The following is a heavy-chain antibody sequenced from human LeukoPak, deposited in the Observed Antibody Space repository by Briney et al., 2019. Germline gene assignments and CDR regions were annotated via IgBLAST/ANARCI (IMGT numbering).Heavy chain of an antibody. CDR2: IKSDGSST. CDR3: ARSDWFDP. CDR1: GFTFSGQW. Sequence: TGGSLRLSCAASGFTFSGQWMHWVRQAPGKGLVWVSRIKSDGSSTYYAGSVKGRFTISRDNAKNTLYLQMNSLRAEDTAVYYCARSDWFDPWGQGTLVTVSS. V-gene: IGHV3-74*01. J-gene: IGHJ5*02.